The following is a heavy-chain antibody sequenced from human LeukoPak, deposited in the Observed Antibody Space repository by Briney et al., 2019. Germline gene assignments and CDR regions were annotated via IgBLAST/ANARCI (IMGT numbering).Heavy chain of an antibody. V-gene: IGHV4-59*08. CDR3: ARQSYGSGSYYKQYYYYYYMDV. D-gene: IGHD3-10*01. CDR1: GGSMTTHH. Sequence: PSETLSLTCTVSGGSMTTHHWNWIRQTPGKGLEWIGYVFDSGRTKENPSLKSRVTLSADTSKNQLSLRLSSVTAADTAVYYCARQSYGSGSYYKQYYYYYYMDVWGKGTTVTVSS. CDR2: VFDSGRT. J-gene: IGHJ6*03.